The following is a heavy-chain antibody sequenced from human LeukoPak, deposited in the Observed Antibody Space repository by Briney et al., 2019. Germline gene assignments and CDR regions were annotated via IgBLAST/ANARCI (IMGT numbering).Heavy chain of an antibody. V-gene: IGHV5-51*01. J-gene: IGHJ3*01. Sequence: GESLKISCKVSGYSFTSYCIGWVRQMPGKGLEWMGIIYPGDSGPTYSPSFQGQVTISVDKSINTAYLQWSSLQASDTAMYYCGMSGDRVPLQDDVFDVWGQGTMVTVPT. CDR2: IYPGDSGP. D-gene: IGHD1-26*01. CDR3: GMSGDRVPLQDDVFDV. CDR1: GYSFTSYC.